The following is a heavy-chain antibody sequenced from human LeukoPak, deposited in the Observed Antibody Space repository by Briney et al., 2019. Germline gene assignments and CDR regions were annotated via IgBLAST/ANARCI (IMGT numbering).Heavy chain of an antibody. D-gene: IGHD6-13*01. J-gene: IGHJ6*02. Sequence: PSETLSLTCTVSGGSISSYYWSWIRQPPGKGLGWIGYIYYSGSTNYNPSLKSRVTISVDTSKNQFSLKLSSVTAADTAVYYCARRATAAGNDYGMDVWGQGTTVTVSS. CDR3: ARRATAAGNDYGMDV. V-gene: IGHV4-59*08. CDR1: GGSISSYY. CDR2: IYYSGST.